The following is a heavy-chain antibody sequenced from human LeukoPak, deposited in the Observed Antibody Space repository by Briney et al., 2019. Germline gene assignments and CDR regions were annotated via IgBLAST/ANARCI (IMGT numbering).Heavy chain of an antibody. Sequence: SRGSLRLSCAASGFTFSSYAMSWVRQAPGKGQEWVSAISGSGGSTYYADSVKGRFTISRDNSKNTLYLQMNSLRAEDTAVYYCAKDQDYGDYYFDYWGQGTLVTVSS. CDR1: GFTFSSYA. V-gene: IGHV3-23*01. CDR3: AKDQDYGDYYFDY. D-gene: IGHD4-17*01. CDR2: ISGSGGST. J-gene: IGHJ4*02.